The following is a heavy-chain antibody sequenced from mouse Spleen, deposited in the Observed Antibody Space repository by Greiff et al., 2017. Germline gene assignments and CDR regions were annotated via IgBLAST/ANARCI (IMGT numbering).Heavy chain of an antibody. Sequence: QVQLQQPGAELVKPGASVKLSCKASGYTFTNYWMQWVKQRPGQGLEWIGEIDPSASYTNSNQKFKGKATLTVDTSSSTAYMQLSSLTTDNSAVYDFARHKYGSYAIDYWGQGTSVTGSS. CDR3: ARHKYGSYAIDY. J-gene: IGHJ4*01. V-gene: IGHV1-50*01. CDR1: GYTFTNYW. CDR2: IDPSASYT. D-gene: IGHD2-10*02.